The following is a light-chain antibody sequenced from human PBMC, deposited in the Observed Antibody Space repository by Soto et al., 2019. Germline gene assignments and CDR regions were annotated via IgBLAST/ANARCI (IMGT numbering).Light chain of an antibody. CDR3: QQYGSAPTSST. CDR1: QSISNNY. V-gene: IGKV3-20*01. J-gene: IGKJ3*01. CDR2: AAS. Sequence: EIVLTQSPGTLSLSPGERATLSCRASQSISNNYLTWYQQKPGQAPRLLIYAASSRATGIPDRFSGSGSGTDFTLTISRLEPEDFAVYYCQQYGSAPTSSTFGPGTKVDIK.